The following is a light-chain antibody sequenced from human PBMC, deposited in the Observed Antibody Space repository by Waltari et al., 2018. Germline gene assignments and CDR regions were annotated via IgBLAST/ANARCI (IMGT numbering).Light chain of an antibody. V-gene: IGKV1-39*01. CDR1: QGIGGY. CDR3: QQSNSMPLT. CDR2: DAS. J-gene: IGKJ4*01. Sequence: DIHMTQSPSSLSASVGDRVTITCRASQGIGGYLNWSQQKPGKAPDLLIYDASSLQSGVPSRFSGSGSGTDFTLTITTLQPEDFATYYCQQSNSMPLTFGGGTKVEIK.